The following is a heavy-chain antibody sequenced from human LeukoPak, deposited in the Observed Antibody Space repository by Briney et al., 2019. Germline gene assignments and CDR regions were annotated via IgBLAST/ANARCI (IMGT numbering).Heavy chain of an antibody. D-gene: IGHD1-14*01. Sequence: GGSLRLSCVASGFTFSTHWMNWVRQAPGKGLEWMANIRQDGSVKFYADSLRGRFTISRDNAKNSVFLQMSSLRAEDTAVYYCARGRFTDNGVFDYWGRGTLVIVSS. CDR2: IRQDGSVK. V-gene: IGHV3-7*01. CDR1: GFTFSTHW. J-gene: IGHJ4*02. CDR3: ARGRFTDNGVFDY.